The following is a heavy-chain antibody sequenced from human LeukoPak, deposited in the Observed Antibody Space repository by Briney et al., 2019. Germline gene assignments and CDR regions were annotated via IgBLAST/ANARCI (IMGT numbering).Heavy chain of an antibody. CDR3: ARDNGPYGSGSYSFDY. Sequence: ASVKVSCKASGYTFTSYGISWVRQAPGQGLEWMGWISAYNGNTNYAQKLQGRVTVTTDTSTSTAYMELRSLRSDDTAVYYCARDNGPYGSGSYSFDYWGQGTLVTVSS. J-gene: IGHJ4*02. D-gene: IGHD3-10*01. CDR1: GYTFTSYG. V-gene: IGHV1-18*01. CDR2: ISAYNGNT.